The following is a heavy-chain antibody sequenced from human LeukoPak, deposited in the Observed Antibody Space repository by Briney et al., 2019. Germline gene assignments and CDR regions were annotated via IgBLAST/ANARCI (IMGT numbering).Heavy chain of an antibody. J-gene: IGHJ4*02. Sequence: ASVKVSCKVSGYTLTELSMHWVRQAPGQGLEWMGWISPYKNNTIYAQKVQGRVTMTTDTSTSTAYMELRSLISDDTAVYYCARPTTGWPLHYWGQGTLVIVSS. CDR2: ISPYKNNT. V-gene: IGHV1-18*01. CDR3: ARPTTGWPLHY. D-gene: IGHD6-19*01. CDR1: GYTLTELS.